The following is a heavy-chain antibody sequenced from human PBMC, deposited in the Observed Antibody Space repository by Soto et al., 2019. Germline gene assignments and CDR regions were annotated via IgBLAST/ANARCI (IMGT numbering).Heavy chain of an antibody. D-gene: IGHD3-10*01. CDR1: GFIFSSEW. CDR3: VRDRPGSQEYFDY. V-gene: IGHV3-74*01. J-gene: IGHJ4*02. Sequence: QPGGSLRLCCAASGFIFSSEWMYWVRQAPGKGLVWVSRINTDGSDTRYADSVKGRFTISRDNAKNTVYLQMNSLRAEDTGVYYCVRDRPGSQEYFDYWGQGNMVTVSS. CDR2: INTDGSDT.